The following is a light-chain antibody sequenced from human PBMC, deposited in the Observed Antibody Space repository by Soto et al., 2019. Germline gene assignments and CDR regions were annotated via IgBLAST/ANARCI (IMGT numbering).Light chain of an antibody. CDR3: QKSSSVPV. V-gene: IGKV1-27*01. CDR2: AAS. CDR1: QGISNY. Sequence: DIQMTQSPSSLSASVGDRVTITCRASQGISNYVAWYQQKPGKPPKLLIYAASTLQSGVPSRFSGSGSGTDFTLTINSLQPEDVATYSCQKSSSVPVFGPGTKVDIK. J-gene: IGKJ3*01.